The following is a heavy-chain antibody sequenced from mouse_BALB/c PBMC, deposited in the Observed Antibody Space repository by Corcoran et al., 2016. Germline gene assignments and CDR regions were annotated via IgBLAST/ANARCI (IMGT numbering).Heavy chain of an antibody. V-gene: IGHV1-18*01. D-gene: IGHD2-1*01. CDR1: GYTFTDYN. J-gene: IGHJ3*01. Sequence: EVLLQQSGPELVKPGASVKIPCKASGYTFTDYNMDWVKQSHGKSLEWIGDINPNNGGTIYNQKFKGKATLTVDKYSSTAYMELRSLTTEDTAGYYWTSTDYVNYGWFAYGGQGTLVTVSA. CDR3: TSTDYVNYGWFAY. CDR2: INPNNGGT.